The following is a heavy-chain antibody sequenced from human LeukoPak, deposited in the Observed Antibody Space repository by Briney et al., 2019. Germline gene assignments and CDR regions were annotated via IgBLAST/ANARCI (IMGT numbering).Heavy chain of an antibody. V-gene: IGHV3-53*01. Sequence: GGSLRLSCAASGFTVSSNYMSWVRQAPGKGLEWVSVIYSGGTTYYADSVKGRFTISRDNSKNTLFLQMNSLRVEDTAVYYCARNGLWFGELPNDYWGQGTLVTVSS. J-gene: IGHJ4*02. D-gene: IGHD3-10*01. CDR2: IYSGGTT. CDR3: ARNGLWFGELPNDY. CDR1: GFTVSSNY.